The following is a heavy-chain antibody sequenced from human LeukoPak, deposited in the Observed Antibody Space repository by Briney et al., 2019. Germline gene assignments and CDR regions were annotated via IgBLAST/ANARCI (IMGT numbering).Heavy chain of an antibody. CDR1: GFSLRNYW. D-gene: IGHD1-26*01. V-gene: IGHV3-74*01. CDR3: VSDSEGRSGGDS. CDR2: FNRDGSRR. J-gene: IGHJ4*02. Sequence: GGCLRLPCVASGFSLRNYWMHWLRQVPQKGLVWVSRFNRDGSRRDYADSVKGRFTISRDNTKTMLYLQMNSLRAEDTAVYYCVSDSEGRSGGDSWGQGTLVTVSS.